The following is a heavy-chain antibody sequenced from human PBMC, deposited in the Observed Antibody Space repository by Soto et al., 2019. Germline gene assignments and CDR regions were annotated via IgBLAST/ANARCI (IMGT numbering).Heavy chain of an antibody. CDR3: ARISSTDAFDI. CDR2: INHSGST. CDR1: GVSFTGYY. Sequence: SETLSLTCAVYGVSFTGYYWSWIRQPPGKGLEWIGEINHSGSTNYNPSLKSRVTISVDTSKNQFSLKLSSVTAADTAVYYCARISSTDAFDIWGQGTMVTVSS. D-gene: IGHD3-10*01. V-gene: IGHV4-34*01. J-gene: IGHJ3*02.